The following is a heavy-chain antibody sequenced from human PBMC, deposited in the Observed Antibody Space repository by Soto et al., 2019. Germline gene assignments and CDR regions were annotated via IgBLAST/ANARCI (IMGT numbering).Heavy chain of an antibody. Sequence: ASVKVSCKASGYTFTSYAMHWVRQAPGQRLEWMGWINAGNGNTKYSQKFQGRVTITRDTSASTAYMELSSLRSEDTAVYYCARDPEAYCGGDCYSGDWYFDLWDRGTLVTVSS. CDR3: ARDPEAYCGGDCYSGDWYFDL. D-gene: IGHD2-21*01. CDR2: INAGNGNT. V-gene: IGHV1-3*01. J-gene: IGHJ2*01. CDR1: GYTFTSYA.